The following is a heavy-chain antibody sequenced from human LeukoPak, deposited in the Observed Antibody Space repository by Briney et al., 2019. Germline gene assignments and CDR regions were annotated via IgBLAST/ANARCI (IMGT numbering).Heavy chain of an antibody. J-gene: IGHJ2*01. V-gene: IGHV1-18*01. CDR1: GCTFTSYG. CDR3: ARDRLEYCSSTSCPRGYFDL. Sequence: ASVKVSCKASGCTFTSYGISWVRQAPGQGLEWMGWISAYNGNTNYAQKLQGRVTMTTDTSTSTAYMELRSLRSDDTAVYYCARDRLEYCSSTSCPRGYFDLWGRGTLVTVSS. CDR2: ISAYNGNT. D-gene: IGHD2-2*01.